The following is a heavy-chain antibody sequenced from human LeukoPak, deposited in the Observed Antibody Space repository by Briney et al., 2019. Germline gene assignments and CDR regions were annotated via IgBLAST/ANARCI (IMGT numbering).Heavy chain of an antibody. CDR2: IYYSGST. CDR1: GGSISSYY. V-gene: IGHV4-59*01. Sequence: SETLSLTCTVSGGSISSYYWSWIRQPPGKGLEWIGYIYYSGSTNYNPSLKSRVTISVDTSKNQFSLKLSSVTTADTVVYYCARDSSWYGYYYGMDVWGQGTTVTVSS. J-gene: IGHJ6*02. D-gene: IGHD6-13*01. CDR3: ARDSSWYGYYYGMDV.